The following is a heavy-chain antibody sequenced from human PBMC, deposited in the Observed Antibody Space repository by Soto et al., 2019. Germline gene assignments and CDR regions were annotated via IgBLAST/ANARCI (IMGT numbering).Heavy chain of an antibody. CDR2: IYPGDSDT. V-gene: IGHV5-51*01. J-gene: IGHJ3*02. D-gene: IGHD5-12*01. CDR1: GYSFTSYW. Sequence: GESLKISCKGSGYSFTSYWIGWVRQMPGKGLEWMGIIYPGDSDTRYSPSFQGQVTISADKSISTAYLQWSSLKASDTAMYYCARPIVAPFDAFDIWGQGTMVTVSS. CDR3: ARPIVAPFDAFDI.